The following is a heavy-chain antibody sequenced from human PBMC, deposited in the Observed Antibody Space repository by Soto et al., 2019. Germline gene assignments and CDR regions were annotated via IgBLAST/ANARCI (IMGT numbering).Heavy chain of an antibody. CDR1: GFTVSSNY. Sequence: GGSLRLSCAASGFTVSSNYMSWVRQAPGKGLEWVSVIYSGGSTYYADSVKGRFTISRHNSKNTLYLQMNSLRAEDTAVYDCARDKDRDYYYMDVWGKGTTVTVSS. V-gene: IGHV3-53*04. D-gene: IGHD2-15*01. J-gene: IGHJ6*03. CDR3: ARDKDRDYYYMDV. CDR2: IYSGGST.